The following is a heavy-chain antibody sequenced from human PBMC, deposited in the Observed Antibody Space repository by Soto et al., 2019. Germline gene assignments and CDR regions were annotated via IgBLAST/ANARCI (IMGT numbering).Heavy chain of an antibody. CDR1: GGSFSGYY. J-gene: IGHJ6*02. D-gene: IGHD6-13*01. CDR2: INHSGST. V-gene: IGHV4-34*01. CDR3: ARGRSRGRGSSHYYYGMDV. Sequence: SETLSLTCAVYGGSFSGYYWSWIRQPPGKXLEWIGEINHSGSTNYNPSLKSRVTISVDTSKNQFSLKLSSVTAADTAVYYCARGRSRGRGSSHYYYGMDVWGQGTTVTVSS.